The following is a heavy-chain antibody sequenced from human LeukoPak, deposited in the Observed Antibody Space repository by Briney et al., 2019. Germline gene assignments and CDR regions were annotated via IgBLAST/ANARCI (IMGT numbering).Heavy chain of an antibody. Sequence: ASVTVSCKASGYTFTDYYMHWVRQAPGQGLEWMGRISPNSGGTNYAQKFRGRVTMTRDTSISTAYMELSRLRSDDTAVYYCARDESAVTPWGQGTTVTFSS. CDR1: GYTFTDYY. J-gene: IGHJ3*01. D-gene: IGHD4-17*01. V-gene: IGHV1-2*06. CDR3: ARDESAVTP. CDR2: ISPNSGGT.